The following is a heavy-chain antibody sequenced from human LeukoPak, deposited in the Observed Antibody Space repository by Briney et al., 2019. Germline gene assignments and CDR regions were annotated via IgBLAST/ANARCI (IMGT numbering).Heavy chain of an antibody. CDR1: TSH. Sequence: ASVKVSCKATSHISWVRQAPGQGLEWMGWIGSYEGDTYYAQKFQGRVTVTTDTSTNTAYMELWSLRADDTAVYYCARDFWNFYDSSGYYRDFDSWGQGTLVTVSS. J-gene: IGHJ5*01. V-gene: IGHV1-18*01. D-gene: IGHD3-22*01. CDR2: IGSYEGDT. CDR3: ARDFWNFYDSSGYYRDFDS.